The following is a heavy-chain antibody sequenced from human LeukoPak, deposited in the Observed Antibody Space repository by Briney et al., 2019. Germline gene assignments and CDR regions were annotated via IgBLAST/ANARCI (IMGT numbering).Heavy chain of an antibody. V-gene: IGHV3-30*19. D-gene: IGHD5-18*01. Sequence: GVSLRLSCAASGFTFSSYGMHRVRQAPGKGLEWVAVISYDGSNKYYADSVKGRFTIFRDNSKNTLYLQMNSLRAEDTAVYYCAREAAVSYGAFDIWGQGTMVTVSS. CDR1: GFTFSSYG. CDR2: ISYDGSNK. CDR3: AREAAVSYGAFDI. J-gene: IGHJ3*02.